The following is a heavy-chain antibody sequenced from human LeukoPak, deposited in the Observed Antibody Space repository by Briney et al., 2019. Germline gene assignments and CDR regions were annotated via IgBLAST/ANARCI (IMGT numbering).Heavy chain of an antibody. Sequence: PSETLSLTCTVSGYAIISGGFSWNWIRQPPGKGLEWIGCIYDRGPAHYNPSLKSRFTISVDRPKNQFFLNVTSLTAADTAVYYCAREVVGATEWGQGTLVTVSS. V-gene: IGHV4-30-2*01. D-gene: IGHD1-26*01. CDR3: AREVVGATE. CDR1: GYAIISGGFS. CDR2: IYDRGPA. J-gene: IGHJ4*02.